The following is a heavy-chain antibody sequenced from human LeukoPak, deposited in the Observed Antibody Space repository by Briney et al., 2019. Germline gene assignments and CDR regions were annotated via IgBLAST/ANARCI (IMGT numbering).Heavy chain of an antibody. CDR1: GGSFSGYY. J-gene: IGHJ1*01. D-gene: IGHD2-15*01. CDR2: INHSGST. Sequence: SETLSLTCAVYGGSFSGYYWSWIRQPPGKGLEWIGEINHSGSTNYNPSLKSRVTISVDTSKNQFSLKLSSVTAADTAVYYCARGRCSGYFQHWGQGTLVTVSS. V-gene: IGHV4-34*01. CDR3: ARGRCSGYFQH.